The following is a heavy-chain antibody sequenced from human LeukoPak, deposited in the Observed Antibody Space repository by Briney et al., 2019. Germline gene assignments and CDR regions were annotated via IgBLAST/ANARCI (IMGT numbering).Heavy chain of an antibody. J-gene: IGHJ4*02. Sequence: GGSLRLSCAASGFTFSNYVMQWVRQAPGKGLEWVSVIYSGGSTYYADSVKGRFTISRDNSKNTLYLQMNSLRAEDTAVYHCARDSSGWYFDYWGQGTLVTVSS. CDR1: GFTFSNYV. CDR2: IYSGGST. CDR3: ARDSSGWYFDY. V-gene: IGHV3-66*01. D-gene: IGHD6-19*01.